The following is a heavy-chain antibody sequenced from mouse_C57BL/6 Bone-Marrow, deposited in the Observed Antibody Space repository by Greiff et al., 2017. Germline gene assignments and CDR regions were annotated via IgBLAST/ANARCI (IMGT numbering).Heavy chain of an antibody. CDR3: ARSPITTVVVSYWYFDV. Sequence: VQLQQPGAELVRPGTSVKLSCKASGYTFTSYWMHWVKQRPGQGLEWIGVIDPSDSYTNYNQKFKGKATLTVDTSSSTAYMQLSSLTSEDSAVYYCARSPITTVVVSYWYFDVWGKGTTVTVSS. CDR1: GYTFTSYW. CDR2: IDPSDSYT. J-gene: IGHJ1*03. V-gene: IGHV1-59*01. D-gene: IGHD1-1*01.